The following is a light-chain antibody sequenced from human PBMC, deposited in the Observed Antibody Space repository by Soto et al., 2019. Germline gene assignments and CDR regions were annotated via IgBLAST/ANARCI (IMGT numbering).Light chain of an antibody. CDR2: DVS. V-gene: IGLV2-11*01. CDR3: CSYAGSYIYVL. J-gene: IGLJ2*01. Sequence: QSALTQPRSVSGSPGQSVTLSCAGSSSDVGGRDYVSWYQQHPGKAPKLMIYDVSKRPSGVPDRFSGSKSDNTASLTISGLQAEDEADYYCCSYAGSYIYVLFGGGTKLTVL. CDR1: SSDVGGRDY.